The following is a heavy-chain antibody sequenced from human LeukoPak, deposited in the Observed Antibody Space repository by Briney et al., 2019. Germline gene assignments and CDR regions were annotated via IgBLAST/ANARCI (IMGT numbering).Heavy chain of an antibody. CDR3: ARDGACSSTSCQNFDY. J-gene: IGHJ4*02. CDR2: IKPNSGDT. D-gene: IGHD2-2*01. V-gene: IGHV1-2*02. CDR1: GYTFTGYY. Sequence: ASVKVSCKASGYTFTGYYIHWVRQTPGQGLECMGWIKPNSGDTNYAQKFQGRVTMTRDTSISTAYMELNRLTSDDTAVYYCARDGACSSTSCQNFDYWGQGTLVTVSS.